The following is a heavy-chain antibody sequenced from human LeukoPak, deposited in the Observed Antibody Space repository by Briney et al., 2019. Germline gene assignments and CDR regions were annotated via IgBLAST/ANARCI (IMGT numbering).Heavy chain of an antibody. J-gene: IGHJ6*02. CDR2: FDPEDGET. V-gene: IGHV1-24*01. D-gene: IGHD1-14*01. Sequence: ASVKVSCKVSGYTLTELSMHWVRQAPGKGLEWMGGFDPEDGETIYAQKFQGRVTMTEDTSTDTAYVELSSLRSEDTAVYYCATSTGAYFGMDVWGQGTTVTVSS. CDR3: ATSTGAYFGMDV. CDR1: GYTLTELS.